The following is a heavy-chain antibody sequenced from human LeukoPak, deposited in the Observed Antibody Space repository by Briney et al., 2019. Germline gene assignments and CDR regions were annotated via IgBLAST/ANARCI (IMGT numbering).Heavy chain of an antibody. J-gene: IGHJ4*02. CDR3: AAYIVVVPAAMKTRQPFDY. CDR1: GYTFTGYY. D-gene: IGHD2-2*01. V-gene: IGHV1-2*02. Sequence: GASVKVSCKASGYTFTGYYMHWVRQAPGQGLEWMGWINPNSGGTNYAQKFQGRVTMTRDTSISTAYMELSRLRSDDTAVYYCAAYIVVVPAAMKTRQPFDYWGQGTLVTVSS. CDR2: INPNSGGT.